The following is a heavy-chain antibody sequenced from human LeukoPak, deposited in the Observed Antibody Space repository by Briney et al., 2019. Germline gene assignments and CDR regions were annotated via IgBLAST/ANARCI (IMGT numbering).Heavy chain of an antibody. CDR1: GFTFSTHG. D-gene: IGHD3-16*01. CDR2: ITGSGDGT. J-gene: IGHJ4*02. Sequence: GGSLRLSCAASGFTFSTHGIRWVRQAPGKGLEWVSAITGSGDGTKYADSVKGRFSISRDNSKNTVYLQMNSLRVEDTALYYCARRITATTPFDYWGQGTLVIVSS. CDR3: ARRITATTPFDY. V-gene: IGHV3-23*01.